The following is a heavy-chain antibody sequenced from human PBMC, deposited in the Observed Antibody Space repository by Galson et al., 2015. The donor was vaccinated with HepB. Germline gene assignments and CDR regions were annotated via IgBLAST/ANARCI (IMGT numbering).Heavy chain of an antibody. Sequence: SVKVSCKASGYTFSTYSITWVRQAPGQGLEWMGWISPYNRNTDYARKFQGRVTMTTDISTSTAYMELRSLRSDDTAVYYCARGALVVAVGATQKNWFDPWGQGTLVTVSS. D-gene: IGHD2-15*01. CDR3: ARGALVVAVGATQKNWFDP. CDR2: ISPYNRNT. V-gene: IGHV1-18*01. CDR1: GYTFSTYS. J-gene: IGHJ5*02.